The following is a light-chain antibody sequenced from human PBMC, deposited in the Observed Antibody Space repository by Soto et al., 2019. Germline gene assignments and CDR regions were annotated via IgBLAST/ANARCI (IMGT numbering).Light chain of an antibody. J-gene: IGLJ2*01. V-gene: IGLV1-40*01. CDR1: SSNIGAPYD. CDR2: GNT. Sequence: QSVLTQPPSVSGAPGQRGTISCSGSSSNIGAPYDVHWYQQFPGTAPKILIYGNTNRPSGVPDRFSGSRSGTPASLAITGLQAEDEADYYCQSYDNSLTGSVFGGGTKVTVL. CDR3: QSYDNSLTGSV.